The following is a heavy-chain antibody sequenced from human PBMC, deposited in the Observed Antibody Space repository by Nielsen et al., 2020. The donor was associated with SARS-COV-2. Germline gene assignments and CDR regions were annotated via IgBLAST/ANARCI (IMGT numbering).Heavy chain of an antibody. J-gene: IGHJ4*02. CDR1: GYTFTSYH. D-gene: IGHD3-3*01. CDR3: AADSALGVVIYALAH. V-gene: IGHV1-46*01. Sequence: ASVKVSCKASGYTFTSYHLHWVRQAPGQGLEWMGIIHPRGGGTSYAQQFQGRITVTRETSTTTVYMEMSSLKSDDTAIYYCAADSALGVVIYALAHWGQGTLVTVSS. CDR2: IHPRGGGT.